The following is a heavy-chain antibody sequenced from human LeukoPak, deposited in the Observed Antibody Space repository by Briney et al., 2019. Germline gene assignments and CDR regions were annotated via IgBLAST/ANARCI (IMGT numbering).Heavy chain of an antibody. CDR3: ATNTEQGSSIAARPWEPDY. J-gene: IGHJ4*02. Sequence: ASVKVSCKASGYTFTGYYMHWVRQAPGQGLEWMGWINPNSGGTNYAQKFQGRVTMTSDTSISTAYMELSRLRSDDTAVYYCATNTEQGSSIAARPWEPDYWGQGTLVTVSS. V-gene: IGHV1-2*02. D-gene: IGHD6-6*01. CDR2: INPNSGGT. CDR1: GYTFTGYY.